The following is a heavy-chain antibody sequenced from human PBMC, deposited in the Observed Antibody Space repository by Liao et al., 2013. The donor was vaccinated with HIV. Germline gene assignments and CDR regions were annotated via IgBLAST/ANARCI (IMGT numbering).Heavy chain of an antibody. CDR1: GASMSSYY. Sequence: QEQLQESGPGLVKPSETLSLICTVSGASMSSYYWGWIRQSPGKGLEWIGYISYSGSTNSNPSLKSRVTIYVDMSRNQFSLDLSSVTAADTGVYYCARGDEIRFGSSWYAYFYMDVWGKGTTVTVSS. D-gene: IGHD6-13*01. CDR3: ARGDEIRFGSSWYAYFYMDV. V-gene: IGHV4-59*01. CDR2: ISYSGST. J-gene: IGHJ6*03.